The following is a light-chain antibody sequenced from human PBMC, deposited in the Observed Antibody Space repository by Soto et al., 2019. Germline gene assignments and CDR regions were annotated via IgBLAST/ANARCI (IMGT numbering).Light chain of an antibody. CDR2: VSS. CDR3: MQALQTPIT. Sequence: DIVMTQSPLSLPVTPGEPASISCRSNQSLLHSNGYNYLDWYLQKAGQSPQLLIYVSSNRASGVPDRFSGSGSGTDFTLKISRVEAEDVGVYYCMQALQTPITFGGGTKVEIK. V-gene: IGKV2-28*01. CDR1: QSLLHSNGYNY. J-gene: IGKJ4*01.